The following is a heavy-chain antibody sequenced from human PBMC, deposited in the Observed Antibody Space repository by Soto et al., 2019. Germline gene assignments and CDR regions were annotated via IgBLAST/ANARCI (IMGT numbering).Heavy chain of an antibody. V-gene: IGHV4-39*01. D-gene: IGHD3-3*01. CDR1: GGSISSSSYY. CDR2: IYYSGST. CDR3: ASVGWSGYHYRWFDP. J-gene: IGHJ5*02. Sequence: SETLSLTCTVSGGSISSSSYYWGWIRQPPGKGLEWIGSIYYSGSTYYNPSLKSRVTISVDTSKNQFSLKLSSVTAADTAVYYCASVGWSGYHYRWFDPWGQGTLVTV.